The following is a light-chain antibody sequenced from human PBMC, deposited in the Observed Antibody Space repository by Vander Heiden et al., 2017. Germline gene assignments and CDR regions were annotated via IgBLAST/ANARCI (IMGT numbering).Light chain of an antibody. V-gene: IGKV1-39*01. CDR3: QQSYIAPYT. Sequence: DIQMTQSPSSLSASLGDRVTITCRASQSVSSYLNWYHQKPGKAPQLLIYGASTLQSGVPSRFNGSGSGAEFTLTITSLQPEDFATYFCQQSYIAPYTFGQGTTLEIK. J-gene: IGKJ2*01. CDR1: QSVSSY. CDR2: GAS.